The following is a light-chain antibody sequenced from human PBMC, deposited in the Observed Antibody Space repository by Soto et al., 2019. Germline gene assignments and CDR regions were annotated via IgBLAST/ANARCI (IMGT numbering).Light chain of an antibody. V-gene: IGLV2-14*01. J-gene: IGLJ1*01. CDR1: RRDVGGYNY. Sequence: QSALTQPASVSGSPGQSITISCTGTRRDVGGYNYVSWYQQYSGKSPKLLIYEVTHRPSGVSNRFSGSKSGNTASLTISGLQAEGEADYYCSSYTISNTLPFVFGTGTKVTVL. CDR3: SSYTISNTLPFV. CDR2: EVT.